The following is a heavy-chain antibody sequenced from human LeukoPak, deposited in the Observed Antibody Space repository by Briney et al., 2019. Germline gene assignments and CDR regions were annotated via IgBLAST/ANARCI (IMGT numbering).Heavy chain of an antibody. J-gene: IGHJ6*02. D-gene: IGHD1-7*01. Sequence: SETLSLTCTVSGGSISSSSYYWGWIRQPPGKGLEWIGSIYYSGSTYYNPSLKSRVTISVDTSKNQFSLKLSSVTAADTAVYYCARKTDWNLYYYYGMDVWGQGTTVTVSS. V-gene: IGHV4-39*07. CDR1: GGSISSSSYY. CDR2: IYYSGST. CDR3: ARKTDWNLYYYYGMDV.